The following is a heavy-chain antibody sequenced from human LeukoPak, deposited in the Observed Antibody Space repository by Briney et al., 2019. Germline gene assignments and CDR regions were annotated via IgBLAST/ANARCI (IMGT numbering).Heavy chain of an antibody. CDR2: IIPIFGTA. J-gene: IGHJ5*02. D-gene: IGHD3-10*01. Sequence: PVKVSCKASGGTFSSYAISWVRQAPGQGLEWMGGIIPIFGTANYAQKFQGRVTITADESTSTAYMELSSLRSEDTAVYYCARDWGSGSPNWFDPWGQGTLVTVSS. CDR3: ARDWGSGSPNWFDP. V-gene: IGHV1-69*13. CDR1: GGTFSSYA.